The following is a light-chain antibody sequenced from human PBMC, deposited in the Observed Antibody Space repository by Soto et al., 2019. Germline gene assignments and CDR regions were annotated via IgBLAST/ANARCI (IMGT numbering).Light chain of an antibody. CDR3: QKYNSAPRT. CDR2: AAS. V-gene: IGKV1-27*01. Sequence: DIQMTQSPSSLSASVGDRVTITCRASQGISNYLAWYQQKPGNVPKLLIYAASTLQSGVPSLFSGSGSGTDFPLTISSLQPEYVATYYCQKYNSAPRTFGQGTKVEIK. CDR1: QGISNY. J-gene: IGKJ1*01.